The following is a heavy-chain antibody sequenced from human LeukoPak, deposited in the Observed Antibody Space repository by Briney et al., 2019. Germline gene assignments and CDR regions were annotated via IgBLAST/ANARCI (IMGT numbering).Heavy chain of an antibody. Sequence: ASVKVSCKASGYTFTSYYMHWVRQAPGQGLEWMGIINPSGGRTSYAQKFQGRVTMTRDTSTSTVYMELSSLRSEDTAVYYCARDGIVGAVRYYGMDVWGQGTTVTVSS. J-gene: IGHJ6*02. V-gene: IGHV1-46*01. CDR2: INPSGGRT. CDR1: GYTFTSYY. CDR3: ARDGIVGAVRYYGMDV. D-gene: IGHD1-26*01.